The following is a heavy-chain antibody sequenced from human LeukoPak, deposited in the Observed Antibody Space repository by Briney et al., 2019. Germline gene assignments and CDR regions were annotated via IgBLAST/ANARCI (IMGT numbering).Heavy chain of an antibody. D-gene: IGHD3-22*01. CDR1: GFTVSSNY. CDR3: ARKTDSGGQGDY. Sequence: GGSLRLSCAASGFTVSSNYMSWVRQAPGKGLECVSVIYSGGNTYYADSVKGRFTISRDNSKNTLYLQMNSLRAVDTAVYYCARKTDSGGQGDYWGPGTLVTVSS. CDR2: IYSGGNT. V-gene: IGHV3-66*01. J-gene: IGHJ4*02.